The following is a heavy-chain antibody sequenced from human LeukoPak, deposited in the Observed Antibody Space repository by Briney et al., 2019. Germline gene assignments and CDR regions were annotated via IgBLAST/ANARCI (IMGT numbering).Heavy chain of an antibody. CDR1: GYTFTSYD. Sequence: ASVKVSCKASGYTFTSYDINWVRQATGQGLAWMGWMNPNSGNTGYAQKFQGRVTMTRDTSISTAYMELSRLRSDDTAVYYCARDAGVVVPAAITLDWFDPWGQGTLVTVSS. V-gene: IGHV1-8*01. CDR3: ARDAGVVVPAAITLDWFDP. CDR2: MNPNSGNT. D-gene: IGHD2-2*02. J-gene: IGHJ5*02.